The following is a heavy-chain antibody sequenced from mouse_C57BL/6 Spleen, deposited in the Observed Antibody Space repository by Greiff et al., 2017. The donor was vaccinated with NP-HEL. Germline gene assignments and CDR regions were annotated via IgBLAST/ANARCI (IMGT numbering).Heavy chain of an antibody. V-gene: IGHV7-3*01. D-gene: IGHD6-1*01. CDR3: GRRCPDGFAY. CDR1: GFTFTAYY. CDR2: IRNKANGYTT. Sequence: EVLLVESGGGLVQPGGSLSLSCAASGFTFTAYYMSWVRQPPGKALEWLGFIRNKANGYTTDYSVSVKGRFTISRDNSQSILYLQMSALRAEDRANYYCGRRCPDGFAYWGQGTLVTVSA. J-gene: IGHJ3*01.